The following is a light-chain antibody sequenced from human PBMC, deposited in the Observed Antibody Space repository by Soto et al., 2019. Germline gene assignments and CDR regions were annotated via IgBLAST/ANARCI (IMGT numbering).Light chain of an antibody. CDR1: SSDVGGYNY. CDR2: VVS. CDR3: SSYSTIGAEVH. Sequence: QSALTQPASVSGSPGQSIAISCTGTSSDVGGYNYVSWHQQHPGKAPKVLISVVSNRPSGVSNRFSGSKSGNTASLTISGLQAEDEADYYCSSYSTIGAEVHFGGGTKLTVL. J-gene: IGLJ2*01. V-gene: IGLV2-14*01.